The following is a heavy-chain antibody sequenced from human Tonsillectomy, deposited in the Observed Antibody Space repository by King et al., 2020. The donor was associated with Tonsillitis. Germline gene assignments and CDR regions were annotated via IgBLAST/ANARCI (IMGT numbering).Heavy chain of an antibody. V-gene: IGHV3-9*01. CDR3: AKGHSWDPKTDIDY. CDR2: ISWNSGII. D-gene: IGHD1-1*01. Sequence: GQLVESGGGLVQPGRSLRLSCAASGFTFDDYAMHWVRQAPGKGLEWVSSISWNSGIIVYADSVKGRFTISRDNAKNSLYLQMNSLIPEDTAFFYCAKGHSWDPKTDIDYWGQGTLVTVSS. CDR1: GFTFDDYA. J-gene: IGHJ4*02.